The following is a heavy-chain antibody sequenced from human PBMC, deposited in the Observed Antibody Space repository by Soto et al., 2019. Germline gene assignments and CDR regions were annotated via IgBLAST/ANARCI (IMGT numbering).Heavy chain of an antibody. CDR2: ISGRGGNT. Sequence: EVQLLESGGDLVQPGGSLRLSCAASGFTFSNFAMSWVRQAPGKGLEWVSTISGRGGNTYYADSVKGRFTISRDDSKNTPYLQMNSLRADDTAVYHCAKATNLLLFGAYFDFWGQGTLVTVSS. CDR1: GFTFSNFA. CDR3: AKATNLLLFGAYFDF. V-gene: IGHV3-23*01. D-gene: IGHD3-10*01. J-gene: IGHJ4*02.